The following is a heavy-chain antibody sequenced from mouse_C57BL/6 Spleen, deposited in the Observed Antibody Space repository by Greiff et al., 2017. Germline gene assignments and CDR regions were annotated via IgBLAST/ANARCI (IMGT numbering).Heavy chain of an antibody. CDR1: GYAFSSSW. CDR3: ARPPYDYVYAMDY. V-gene: IGHV1-82*01. Sequence: QVQLKESGPELVKPGASVKISCKASGYAFSSSWMNWVKQRPGKGLEWIGRIYPGDGDTNYNGKFKGKATLTADKSSSTAYMQLSSLTSEDSAVYFCARPPYDYVYAMDYWGQGTSVTVSS. CDR2: IYPGDGDT. J-gene: IGHJ4*01. D-gene: IGHD2-4*01.